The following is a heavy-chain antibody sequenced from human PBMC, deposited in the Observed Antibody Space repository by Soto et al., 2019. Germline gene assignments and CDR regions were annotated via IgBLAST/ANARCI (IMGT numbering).Heavy chain of an antibody. CDR3: ARGSTAMLYAFDI. V-gene: IGHV1-2*04. CDR2: INPNSGGT. CDR1: GYTFTGYY. D-gene: IGHD5-18*01. Sequence: ASVKVSYKASGYTFTGYYMHWVRQAPGQGLEWMGWINPNSGGTNYAQKFQGWVTMTRDTSISTAYMELSRLRSDDTAVYYCARGSTAMLYAFDIRRHLTMVTV. J-gene: IGHJ3*02.